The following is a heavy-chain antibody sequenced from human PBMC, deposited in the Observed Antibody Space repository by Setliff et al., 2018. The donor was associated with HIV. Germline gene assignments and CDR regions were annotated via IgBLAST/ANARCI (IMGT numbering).Heavy chain of an antibody. CDR3: ARGVNFDY. CDR2: INHSGST. Sequence: PSETLSLTCAVYGGSFSGYYWSWIRQPPGKGLEWIGEINHSGSTNYNPSLTSRVTISADTSRNQFSLKLTSVTAADTAIYYCARGVNFDYWGQGTQVTVS. V-gene: IGHV4-34*01. CDR1: GGSFSGYY. J-gene: IGHJ4*02.